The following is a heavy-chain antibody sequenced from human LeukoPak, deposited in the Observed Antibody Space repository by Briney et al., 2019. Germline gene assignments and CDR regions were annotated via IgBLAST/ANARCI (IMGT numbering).Heavy chain of an antibody. V-gene: IGHV4-59*01. Sequence: SETLSLTCTVSGGSITTYYWSWIRQPPGKGLEWIGYIYYSGSTNYNPSLKSRVTISVDTSKNQFSLKLSSVTAADTAVYYCARGVQLWLPRYWGQGTLVTVSS. D-gene: IGHD5-18*01. CDR3: ARGVQLWLPRY. J-gene: IGHJ4*02. CDR1: GGSITTYY. CDR2: IYYSGST.